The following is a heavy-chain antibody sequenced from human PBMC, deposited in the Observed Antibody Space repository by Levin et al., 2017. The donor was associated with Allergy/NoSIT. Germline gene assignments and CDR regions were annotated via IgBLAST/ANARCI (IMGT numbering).Heavy chain of an antibody. CDR3: ARDQGMDSSGWYNFGLVY. V-gene: IGHV1-18*01. Sequence: ASVKVSCKASGYTFTSYGISWVRQAPGQGLEWMGWISAYNGNTNYAQKLQGRVTMTTDTSTSTAYMELRSLRSDDTAVYYCARDQGMDSSGWYNFGLVYWGQGTLVTVSS. D-gene: IGHD6-19*01. CDR1: GYTFTSYG. CDR2: ISAYNGNT. J-gene: IGHJ4*02.